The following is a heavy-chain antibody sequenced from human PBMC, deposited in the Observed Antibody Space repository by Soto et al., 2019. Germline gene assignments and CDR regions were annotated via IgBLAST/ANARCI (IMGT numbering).Heavy chain of an antibody. CDR3: ARDKITGLFDY. V-gene: IGHV4-59*12. J-gene: IGHJ4*02. CDR2: IYYSGST. D-gene: IGHD2-8*02. CDR1: GGSISTYY. Sequence: SETLSLTCTVSGGSISTYYWSWIRQPPGKGLEWIGNIYYSGSTNYNPSLKSRVTISVDTSKNQFSLKLTSVTAADTAVYYCARDKITGLFDYWGQGTLVTVSS.